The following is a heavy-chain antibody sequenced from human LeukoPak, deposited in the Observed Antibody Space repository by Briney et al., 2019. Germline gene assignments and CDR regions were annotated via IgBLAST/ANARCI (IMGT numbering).Heavy chain of an antibody. CDR2: IHHSGST. D-gene: IGHD5-18*01. CDR1: GGSFSGYY. CDR3: ARGQKYTSGYTVTELGSRYFDY. V-gene: IGHV4-34*01. J-gene: IGHJ4*02. Sequence: SETLSLTCAIYGGSFSGYYWSWIRQPPGRGLEWIGEIHHSGSTNYNPSLKSRITISVDTSKNQFSLNLSSVTAADTAVYYCARGQKYTSGYTVTELGSRYFDYWGQGTLVAVSS.